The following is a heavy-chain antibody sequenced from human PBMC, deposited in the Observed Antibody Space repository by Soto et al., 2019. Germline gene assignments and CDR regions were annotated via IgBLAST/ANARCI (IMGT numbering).Heavy chain of an antibody. Sequence: QVQLVESGGGVVQPGRSLRLSCAASGFTFSSYAMHWVRQAPGKGLEWVAVISYDGSNKYYADSVKGRFTISRDNSKNTLYLQMNSLRAEDTAVYYCARVITSGGYTAVAGIGLDYWGQGTLVTVSS. CDR1: GFTFSSYA. CDR2: ISYDGSNK. V-gene: IGHV3-30-3*01. CDR3: ARVITSGGYTAVAGIGLDY. J-gene: IGHJ4*02. D-gene: IGHD6-19*01.